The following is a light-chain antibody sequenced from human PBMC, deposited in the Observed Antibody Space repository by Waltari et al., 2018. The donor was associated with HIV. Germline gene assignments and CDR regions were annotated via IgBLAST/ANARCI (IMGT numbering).Light chain of an antibody. V-gene: IGLV2-8*01. CDR1: NGDIRDYNY. CDR2: EVT. J-gene: IGLJ2*01. Sequence: QSALTQSPSASGSPGQSVHTSCTGANGDIRDYNYVSWYQQHSDRPPKLIIFEVTKRPSGVPDRFSGSKSGNTASLFVSGLQPEDEATYFCSSFAGTHKLFGGGTKLTVL. CDR3: SSFAGTHKL.